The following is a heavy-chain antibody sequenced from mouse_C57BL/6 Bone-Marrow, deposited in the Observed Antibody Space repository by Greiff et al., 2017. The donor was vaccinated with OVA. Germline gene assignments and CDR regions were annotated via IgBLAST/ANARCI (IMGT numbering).Heavy chain of an antibody. V-gene: IGHV1-55*01. Sequence: VQLQQPGAELVKPGASVKMSCKASGYTFTSYWITWVKQRPGQGLEWIGDIYPGSGGTNYNEKFKSKATLTVDTSSSTAYMQLSSLTSEDSAVYYCARTGYYVSSSFDYWGQGTTLTVSS. D-gene: IGHD1-1*01. CDR3: ARTGYYVSSSFDY. CDR1: GYTFTSYW. CDR2: IYPGSGGT. J-gene: IGHJ2*01.